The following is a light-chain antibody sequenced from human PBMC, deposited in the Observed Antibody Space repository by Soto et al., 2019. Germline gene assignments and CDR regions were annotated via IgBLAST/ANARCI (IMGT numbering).Light chain of an antibody. J-gene: IGKJ4*01. V-gene: IGKV3-15*01. CDR1: QSAGTN. Sequence: EIVMTQSPATLSVSPGGGATLSCRASQSAGTNLAWYQQQPGQPPRLLIYGASIRATGVPGRFSGSGSGTEFTITISSLHSEDFAVYYCQQYNNCPPLTFGGGTKVEIE. CDR3: QQYNNCPPLT. CDR2: GAS.